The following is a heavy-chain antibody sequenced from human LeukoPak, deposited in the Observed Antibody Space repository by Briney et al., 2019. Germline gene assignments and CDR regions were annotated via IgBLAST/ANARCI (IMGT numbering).Heavy chain of an antibody. CDR2: IWYDGSNK. Sequence: GGSLRLSCAASGFTFSSYGMHWVRQAPGKGLEWVAVIWYDGSNKYYADSVKGRFTISRDNSKNTLYLRMNSLRAEDTAVYYCAKVLLVVGADLDAFDIWGQGTMVTVSS. J-gene: IGHJ3*02. CDR3: AKVLLVVGADLDAFDI. V-gene: IGHV3-33*03. CDR1: GFTFSSYG. D-gene: IGHD1-26*01.